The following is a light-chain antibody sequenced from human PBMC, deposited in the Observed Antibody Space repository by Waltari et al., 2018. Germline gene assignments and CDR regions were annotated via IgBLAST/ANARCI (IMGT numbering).Light chain of an antibody. CDR2: EAS. CDR1: QGVSSF. V-gene: IGKV3-11*01. CDR3: QQRSNVLFA. J-gene: IGKJ3*01. Sequence: EVVLTQSPATLSLSPGERATLSCRASQGVSSFLAWYQQKPGQAPRLLIYEASNRATGIPARFSGSESGTDFTLTISSLEPEDFAVYYCQQRSNVLFAFGPGTKVDFK.